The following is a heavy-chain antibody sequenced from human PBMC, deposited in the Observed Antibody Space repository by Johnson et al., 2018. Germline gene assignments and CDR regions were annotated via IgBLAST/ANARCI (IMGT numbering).Heavy chain of an antibody. V-gene: IGHV3-33*01. CDR2: IWSDGSNE. Sequence: VQLLESGGGVVQPGRSLRLSCAASGFTFSTYGMHWVRQAPGKGLAWVAVIWSDGSNEYYADSVKGRFTIYRDTSKNTLYLQMNSLRSEDTAVYYCAGRASTSYGKGRYSSFFYGVDVWGQGTTVTVSS. CDR1: GFTFSTYG. J-gene: IGHJ6*02. D-gene: IGHD3-10*01. CDR3: AGRASTSYGKGRYSSFFYGVDV.